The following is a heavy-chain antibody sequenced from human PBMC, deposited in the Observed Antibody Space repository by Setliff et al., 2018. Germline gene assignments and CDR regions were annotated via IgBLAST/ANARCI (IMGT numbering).Heavy chain of an antibody. V-gene: IGHV3-21*01. CDR3: ARDHGWRWLQFVDY. J-gene: IGHJ4*02. D-gene: IGHD2-21*01. Sequence: GGSLRLSCAASGFTFSSYSMNWVRQAPGKGLEWVSSISSSSSYISYADSVKGRFTISRDNSKNTLYLQMNSLRAEDTAVYYCARDHGWRWLQFVDYWGQGTLVTVSS. CDR1: GFTFSSYS. CDR2: ISSSSSYI.